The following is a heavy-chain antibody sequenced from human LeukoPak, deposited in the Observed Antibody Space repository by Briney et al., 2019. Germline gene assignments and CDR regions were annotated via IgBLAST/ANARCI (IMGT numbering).Heavy chain of an antibody. CDR2: ISPSSSSI. D-gene: IGHD6-13*01. V-gene: IGHV3-21*01. CDR1: GFTFSSYT. Sequence: GGSLRLSCAASGFTFSSYTMNWVRQAPGMGLEWVSCISPSSSSIYFADSVKGRFTISRDNAKNSLYLQMNSLRAEDTAVYYCARARSSSSWYSDYWGQGTLVTVSS. J-gene: IGHJ4*02. CDR3: ARARSSSSWYSDY.